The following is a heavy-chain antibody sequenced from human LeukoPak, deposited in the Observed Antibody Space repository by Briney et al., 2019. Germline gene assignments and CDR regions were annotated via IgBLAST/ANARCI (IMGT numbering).Heavy chain of an antibody. D-gene: IGHD7-27*01. J-gene: IGHJ3*02. Sequence: SETLSLTCTVSGGSISSYYWSWIRQPAGKGLEWIGRIYTSGSTNYNPSLKSRVTMSVDTSKNQFSLKLSSVTAADTVVYYCARDPNANWVDHDAFDIWGQGTMVTVSS. CDR2: IYTSGST. CDR1: GGSISSYY. CDR3: ARDPNANWVDHDAFDI. V-gene: IGHV4-4*07.